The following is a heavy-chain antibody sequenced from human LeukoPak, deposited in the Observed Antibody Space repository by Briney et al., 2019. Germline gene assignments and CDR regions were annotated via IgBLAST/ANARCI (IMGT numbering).Heavy chain of an antibody. CDR1: GGSFSGYY. D-gene: IGHD4-17*01. Sequence: PSETQSLTCAVYGGSFSGYYWSWIRQPPGKGLEWIGEINHSGSTNYNPSLKSRVTISVDTSKNQFSLKLTSVTAADTAVYYCARTLIDYGSDWYFDLWGRGTLVTVSS. V-gene: IGHV4-34*01. CDR3: ARTLIDYGSDWYFDL. J-gene: IGHJ2*01. CDR2: INHSGST.